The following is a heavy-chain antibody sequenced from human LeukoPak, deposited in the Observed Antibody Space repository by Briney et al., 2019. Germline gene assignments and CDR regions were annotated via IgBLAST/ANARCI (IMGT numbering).Heavy chain of an antibody. D-gene: IGHD1-26*01. Sequence: GRSLRLSCAASGFTFSSYSMNWVRQAPGKGLEWVSSISSSSSYIYYADSVKGRFTISRDNAKNSLYLQMNSLRAEDTAVYYCAREMGHKPTSGSPWGQGTLVTVSS. CDR2: ISSSSSYI. J-gene: IGHJ5*02. CDR3: AREMGHKPTSGSP. CDR1: GFTFSSYS. V-gene: IGHV3-21*01.